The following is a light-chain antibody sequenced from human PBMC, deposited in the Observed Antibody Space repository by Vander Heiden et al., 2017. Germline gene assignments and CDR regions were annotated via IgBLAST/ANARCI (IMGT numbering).Light chain of an antibody. CDR3: QAWDSSIVV. CDR1: KLGDKY. V-gene: IGLV3-1*01. J-gene: IGLJ2*01. Sequence: SYELTQPPSVSVSPGHPASITCSGDKLGDKYACWYQQKPGQSPVLVIYKDSKRTSGIPERFSGSNSGNTATLTISGTQAMDEADYYCQAWDSSIVVFGGGTKLTVL. CDR2: KDS.